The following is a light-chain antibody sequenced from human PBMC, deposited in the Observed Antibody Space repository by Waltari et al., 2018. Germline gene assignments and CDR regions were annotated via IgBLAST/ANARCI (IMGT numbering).Light chain of an antibody. V-gene: IGLV2-14*01. Sequence: QSALTQPASVSGSPGQSITIACTGTSTSRGSYHYVYRYHQHPGKAPQPLIPDVTNRPSGVPDRFSGSKSGNTASLRISGLQAEDEADYYCSSYRSRNTPVLFGGGTTLTVV. CDR3: SSYRSRNTPVL. J-gene: IGLJ3*02. CDR2: DVT. CDR1: STSRGSYHY.